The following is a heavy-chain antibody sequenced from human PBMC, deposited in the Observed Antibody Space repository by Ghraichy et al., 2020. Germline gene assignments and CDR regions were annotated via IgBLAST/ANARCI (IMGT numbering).Heavy chain of an antibody. Sequence: GGSLRLSCAASGFMFSDHYMEWVRQAPGKGLEWVGRARNKVMGYSTEYAASVKGRFTISRDESKTSVYLQMSGPKTEDTAVYYCTRTYYYGSDNYPTPFDSWGQGTLVTVSS. D-gene: IGHD3-10*01. CDR2: ARNKVMGYST. CDR1: GFMFSDHY. J-gene: IGHJ4*02. CDR3: TRTYYYGSDNYPTPFDS. V-gene: IGHV3-72*01.